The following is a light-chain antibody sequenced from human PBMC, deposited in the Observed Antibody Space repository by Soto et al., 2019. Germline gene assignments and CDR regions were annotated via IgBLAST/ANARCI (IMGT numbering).Light chain of an antibody. CDR3: QQYNSYSQT. J-gene: IGKJ1*01. V-gene: IGKV1-33*01. CDR1: QDISNY. Sequence: IQMTQSPSSLSASVGDRVTITCQASQDISNYLNWYQQKPGKAPKLLIYDASNLETGVPSRFSGSGSGTDFTFTISSLQPDDFATYYCQQYNSYSQTFGQGTKV. CDR2: DAS.